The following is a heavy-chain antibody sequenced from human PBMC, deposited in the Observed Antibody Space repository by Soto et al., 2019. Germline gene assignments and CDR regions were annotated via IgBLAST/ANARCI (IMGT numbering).Heavy chain of an antibody. CDR1: GGTFSSYA. V-gene: IGHV3-23*04. CDR3: APMGV. J-gene: IGHJ6*02. CDR2: ISGSDNST. Sequence: VQLVQSGAEVKKPGSSVKVSCKASGGTFSSYAMSWVRQAPGKGLEWVSAISGSDNSTYYADSVKGRFTISRDNSKNTLYLQMSSLRADDTAVYYCAPMGVWGQGTTVTVSS.